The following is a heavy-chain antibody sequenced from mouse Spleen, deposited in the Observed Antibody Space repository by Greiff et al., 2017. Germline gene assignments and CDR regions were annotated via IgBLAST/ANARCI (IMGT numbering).Heavy chain of an antibody. CDR2: IDPETGGT. Sequence: QVQLKQSGAELVRPGASVTLSCKASGYTFTDYEMHWVKQTPVHGLEWIGAIDPETGGTAYNQKFKGKAILTADKSSSTAYMELRSLTSEDSAVYYCTRRTGKGTDYFDYWGQGTTLTVSS. V-gene: IGHV1-15*01. CDR1: GYTFTDYE. D-gene: IGHD2-14*01. CDR3: TRRTGKGTDYFDY. J-gene: IGHJ2*01.